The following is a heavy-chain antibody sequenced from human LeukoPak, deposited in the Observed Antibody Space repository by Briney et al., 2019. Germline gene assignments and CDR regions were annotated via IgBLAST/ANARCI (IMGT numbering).Heavy chain of an antibody. D-gene: IGHD3-10*01. V-gene: IGHV4-4*09. CDR3: ASFGGHNWFDP. J-gene: IGHJ5*02. CDR2: IYTSGST. CDR1: GGSISSYY. Sequence: PSETLSLTCTVSGGSISSYYWSWIRQPPGKGLEWIGYIYTSGSTNYNPSLKSRVTISVDTSRNQFSLKLSSVTAADTAVYYCASFGGHNWFDPWGQGTLVTVSS.